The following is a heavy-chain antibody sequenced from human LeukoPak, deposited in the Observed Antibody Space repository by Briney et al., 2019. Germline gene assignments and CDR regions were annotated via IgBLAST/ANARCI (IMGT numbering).Heavy chain of an antibody. J-gene: IGHJ4*02. CDR2: IYYSGST. CDR1: GDSISSGGYY. D-gene: IGHD5-12*01. Sequence: SETLSLTCTVSGDSISSGGYYWSWIRQHPGKGLEWIGYIYYSGSTYYNPSLKSRVTISVDTSKNQFSLKLSSVTAADTAVYYCARDRLGSGYSGYDTYYFDYWGQGTLVTVSS. V-gene: IGHV4-31*03. CDR3: ARDRLGSGYSGYDTYYFDY.